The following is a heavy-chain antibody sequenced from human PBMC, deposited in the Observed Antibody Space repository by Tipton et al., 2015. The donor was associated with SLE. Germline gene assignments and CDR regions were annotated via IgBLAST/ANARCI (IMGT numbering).Heavy chain of an antibody. CDR2: IYTSGST. V-gene: IGHV4-38-2*02. D-gene: IGHD1-1*01. CDR1: GYSISSGYY. J-gene: IGHJ3*02. Sequence: TLSLTCTVSGYSISSGYYWDWIRQPPGKGLEWIGSIYTSGSTNYNPSLKSRVTISVDTSKNQFSLKLSSVTAADTAVYYCARNGGAVRAFDIWGQGTMVTVSS. CDR3: ARNGGAVRAFDI.